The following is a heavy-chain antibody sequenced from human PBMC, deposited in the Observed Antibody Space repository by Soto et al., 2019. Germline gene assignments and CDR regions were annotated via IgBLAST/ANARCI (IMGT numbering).Heavy chain of an antibody. Sequence: ASVKVSCKVSGYTLTELSMHWVRQAPGKGLEWMGGFDPEDGETIYAQKFQGRVTMTEDTSTDTAYMELSSLRSEDTAVYYCATSHGTTSGDYYFDYWGQGTQVTVSS. CDR1: GYTLTELS. J-gene: IGHJ4*02. CDR3: ATSHGTTSGDYYFDY. V-gene: IGHV1-24*01. D-gene: IGHD1-1*01. CDR2: FDPEDGET.